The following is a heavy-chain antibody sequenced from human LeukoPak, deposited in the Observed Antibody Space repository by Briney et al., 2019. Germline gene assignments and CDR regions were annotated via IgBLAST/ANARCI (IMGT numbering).Heavy chain of an antibody. CDR1: RLTVSSKY. Sequence: GGSLRLSCAPSRLTVSSKYTRWVRQAPEKVLEWVSIIYSAGSTYYADSVRGRFTISRDRSKNTACLQMNSLRVEDPAGYYCASGEVGVRKFYADPLHYWGQGTLVTVSP. D-gene: IGHD3-16*01. V-gene: IGHV3-53*01. J-gene: IGHJ4*02. CDR2: IYSAGST. CDR3: ASGEVGVRKFYADPLHY.